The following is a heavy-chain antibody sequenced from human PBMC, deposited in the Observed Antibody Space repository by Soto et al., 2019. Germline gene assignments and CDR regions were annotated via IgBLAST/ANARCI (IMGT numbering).Heavy chain of an antibody. J-gene: IGHJ6*01. CDR2: ISYDGSNK. D-gene: IGHD6-19*01. CDR1: GFTFSSDA. V-gene: IGHV3-30-3*01. Sequence: GGSLRLSCAASGFTFSSDAMHWVREAPGKGLEWVAVISYDGSNKYYADSVKGRFTISRDNSKNTLYLQMNSLRAEDTAVYYCAREEYSSGWYPGYYGMDVWGQGTTVTVSS. CDR3: AREEYSSGWYPGYYGMDV.